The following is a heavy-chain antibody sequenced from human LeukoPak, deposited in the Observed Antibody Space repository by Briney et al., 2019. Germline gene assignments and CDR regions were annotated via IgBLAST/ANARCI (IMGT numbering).Heavy chain of an antibody. V-gene: IGHV3-48*03. Sequence: QPGGSLRLSCAASGFSFRSYEMKWVRQAPGKGLEWVSDISRTGNTIYYADSVKGRFTISRDNAKNSLYLQMDNLRAEDTAVYYCARDFPPGGLDWGSDFWGQGNLVTVSS. CDR2: ISRTGNTI. CDR1: GFSFRSYE. CDR3: ARDFPPGGLDWGSDF. D-gene: IGHD3/OR15-3a*01. J-gene: IGHJ4*02.